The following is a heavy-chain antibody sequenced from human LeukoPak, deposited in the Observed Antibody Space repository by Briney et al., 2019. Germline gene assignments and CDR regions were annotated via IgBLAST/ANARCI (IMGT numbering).Heavy chain of an antibody. CDR3: AKDRNAWPTNFDS. Sequence: GGSLRLSCAASVFTLSPFPVNCVREAPGEGVEWVSAIISSGGATYYADTAKGRFSISRHTSKNTLYTQMNSLRAEDTAVYYCAKDRNAWPTNFDSWGQGTLVTVSA. CDR1: VFTLSPFP. V-gene: IGHV3-23*01. CDR2: IISSGGAT. D-gene: IGHD5-24*01. J-gene: IGHJ4*02.